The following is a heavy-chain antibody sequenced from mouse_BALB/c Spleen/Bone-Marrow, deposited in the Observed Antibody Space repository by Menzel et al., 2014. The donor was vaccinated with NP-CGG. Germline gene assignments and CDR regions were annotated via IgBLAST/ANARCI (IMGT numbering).Heavy chain of an antibody. CDR2: IKNKANGYTT. V-gene: IGHV7-3*02. D-gene: IGHD2-3*01. CDR1: GFTFTDYY. J-gene: IGHJ1*01. Sequence: EVQRVESGGGLVQPGGSLRLSCAPSGFTFTDYYMSWVRQPPGKALEWLGFIKNKANGYTTDYSASVKGRFTISRDNSQSILYLQMNTLRAEDSATYYCARDMCDGLRWYFDVWGAGTTVTVSS. CDR3: ARDMCDGLRWYFDV.